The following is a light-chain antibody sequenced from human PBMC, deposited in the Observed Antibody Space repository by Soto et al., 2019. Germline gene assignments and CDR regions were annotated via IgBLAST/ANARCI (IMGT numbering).Light chain of an antibody. J-gene: IGKJ1*01. CDR3: EQYGSSPPT. CDR2: GAS. V-gene: IGKV3-20*01. CDR1: QSVSSYF. Sequence: EIVLTQSPGTLSLSPGERATLSCRASQSVSSYFLAWYQQKPGQAPRLLIYGASYRASGIPDRFSGSGSGTDFTLIITRLEPEDFAVSYCEQYGSSPPTFGQGTKVEIK.